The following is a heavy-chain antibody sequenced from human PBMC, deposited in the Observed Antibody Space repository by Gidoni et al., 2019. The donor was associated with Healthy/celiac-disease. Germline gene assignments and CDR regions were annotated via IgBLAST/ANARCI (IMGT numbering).Heavy chain of an antibody. CDR1: GFSLSTSGVG. Sequence: QITLKESGPTLVKPTQTLTLTCTFSGFSLSTSGVGVGWIRQPPGKALEWLALIYWNDDKRYSPSLKSRLTITKDTSKNQVVLTMTNMDPVDTATYYCAHRGRGNRNDEGCFDYWGQGTLVTVSS. CDR3: AHRGRGNRNDEGCFDY. J-gene: IGHJ4*02. D-gene: IGHD1-20*01. V-gene: IGHV2-5*01. CDR2: IYWNDDK.